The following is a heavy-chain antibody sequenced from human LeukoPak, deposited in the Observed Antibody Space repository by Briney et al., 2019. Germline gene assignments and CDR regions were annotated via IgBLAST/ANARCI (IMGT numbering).Heavy chain of an antibody. Sequence: ASVKVSCKASGGTFSSYAISWVRQAPGQGLEWMGRIIPILGIANYAQKFQGRVTITADKSTSTAYMELSSLRSEDTAVYYCARGSDSSGYQYDYWGQGTLVTVSS. V-gene: IGHV1-69*04. CDR3: ARGSDSSGYQYDY. CDR2: IIPILGIA. D-gene: IGHD3-22*01. CDR1: GGTFSSYA. J-gene: IGHJ4*02.